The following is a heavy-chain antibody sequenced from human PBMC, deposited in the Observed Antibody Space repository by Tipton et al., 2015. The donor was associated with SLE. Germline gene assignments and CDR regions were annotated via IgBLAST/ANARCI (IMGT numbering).Heavy chain of an antibody. CDR2: LSHDATKK. CDR1: GFIFRNYA. D-gene: IGHD3-3*01. Sequence: SLRLSCKGSGFIFRNYAMQWVRQAPGKGLEWVAGLSHDATKKQYADSLKGRFTISRDNSGNTVYLQMNSLRAEDTAVYYCARGKGQLRFLEWSPLDYWGQGTLVTVSS. J-gene: IGHJ4*02. V-gene: IGHV3-30*04. CDR3: ARGKGQLRFLEWSPLDY.